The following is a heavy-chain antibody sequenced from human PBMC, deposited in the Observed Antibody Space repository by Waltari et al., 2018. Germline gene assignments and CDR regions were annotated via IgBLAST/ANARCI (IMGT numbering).Heavy chain of an antibody. D-gene: IGHD5-12*01. J-gene: IGHJ4*02. Sequence: QVQLQESGPGLVKPSETLSLTCAVSGYSISSGYYWGWIRQPPGKGLEWIGSIYHSGSTYYNPSLKSRVTISVDTSKNQFSLKLSSVTAADTDVYYCAQGYSTLFDYWGQGTLVTVSS. CDR3: AQGYSTLFDY. CDR1: GYSISSGYY. V-gene: IGHV4-38-2*01. CDR2: IYHSGST.